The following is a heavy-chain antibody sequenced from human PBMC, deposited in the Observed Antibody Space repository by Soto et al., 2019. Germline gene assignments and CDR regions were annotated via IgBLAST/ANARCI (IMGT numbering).Heavy chain of an antibody. CDR1: GDSISSSNYF. V-gene: IGHV4-39*07. CDR2: IFHSGST. CDR3: ARVPDY. J-gene: IGHJ4*02. D-gene: IGHD2-2*01. Sequence: SETLSLTCTVSGDSISSSNYFWGWIRQPPGKGLEWIGTIFHSGSTYYNPSLKSRVTISIDTSKNQFSLKLRSVTAADTAVYYCARVPDYWGQGILVTVSS.